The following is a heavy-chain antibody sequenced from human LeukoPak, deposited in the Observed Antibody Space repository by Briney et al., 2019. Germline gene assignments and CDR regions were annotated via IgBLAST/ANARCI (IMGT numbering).Heavy chain of an antibody. J-gene: IGHJ5*02. Sequence: SETLSLTCTVSGGSISSYYWSWIRQPAGKGLEWIGRIYTSGSTNYNPSLKSRVTMSVDTSKNQFSLKLSSVTAADTAVYYCAGAPGWFGELGSWFDPWGQGTLVTVSS. V-gene: IGHV4-4*07. CDR3: AGAPGWFGELGSWFDP. CDR2: IYTSGST. D-gene: IGHD3-10*01. CDR1: GGSISSYY.